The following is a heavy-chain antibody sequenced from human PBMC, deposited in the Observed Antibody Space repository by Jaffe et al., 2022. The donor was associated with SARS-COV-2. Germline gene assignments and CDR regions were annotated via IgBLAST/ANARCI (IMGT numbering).Heavy chain of an antibody. CDR2: IFYSGRT. Sequence: QLQLQESGPGLVKPSETLSLTCSVSGGSISSSSYYWGWVRQPPGKGLEWIGSIFYSGRTYYNPSLKSRVTLSVDTSKNLFSLKLSSVTAADTAVFYCARFSAVPNYWGQGTLVTVSS. CDR3: ARFSAVPNY. CDR1: GGSISSSSYY. J-gene: IGHJ4*02. V-gene: IGHV4-39*01. D-gene: IGHD2-15*01.